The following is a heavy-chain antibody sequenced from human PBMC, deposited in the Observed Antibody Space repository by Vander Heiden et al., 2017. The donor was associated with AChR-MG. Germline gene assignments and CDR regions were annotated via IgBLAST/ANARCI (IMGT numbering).Heavy chain of an antibody. CDR3: ARDSARNIIAAYGDY. D-gene: IGHD4-17*01. Sequence: QVQLVQSGAEVKKPRASVKVSCKASGYTYPNYGVSWVRQAPGQGLEWMGWISGNNGNTNYAQRLQGRITVTTDTSTNTAYMELRSLRSDDTAVYYCARDSARNIIAAYGDYWGQGTLVTVSS. V-gene: IGHV1-18*01. CDR2: ISGNNGNT. J-gene: IGHJ4*02. CDR1: GYTYPNYG.